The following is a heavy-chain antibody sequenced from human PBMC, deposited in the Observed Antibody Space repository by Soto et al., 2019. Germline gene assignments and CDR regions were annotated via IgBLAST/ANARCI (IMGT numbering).Heavy chain of an antibody. CDR3: ARESCSSTSCYPWFDP. J-gene: IGHJ5*02. D-gene: IGHD2-2*01. CDR2: IIPIFGTA. CDR1: GGTFSSYA. Sequence: ASVKVSCKASGGTFSSYAISWVRQAPGQGLEWMGGIIPIFGTANYAQKFQGRVTITADESTSTAYMELSSLRSEDTAVYYCARESCSSTSCYPWFDPWGQGTLVTVSS. V-gene: IGHV1-69*13.